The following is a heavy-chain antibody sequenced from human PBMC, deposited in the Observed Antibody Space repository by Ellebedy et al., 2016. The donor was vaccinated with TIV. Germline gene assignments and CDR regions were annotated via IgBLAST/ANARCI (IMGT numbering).Heavy chain of an antibody. Sequence: GESLKISCAVSAFTFSAYGMHWVRQAPAKGLEWVAVISHDGRKTYSADSVQGRFTISRDNSNNTLYLQMTSLRTEDTAVNYCAKERHPRHPRWMGPTYFDYWGQGTLVAVSS. J-gene: IGHJ4*02. CDR3: AKERHPRHPRWMGPTYFDY. CDR2: ISHDGRKT. CDR1: AFTFSAYG. D-gene: IGHD4-23*01. V-gene: IGHV3-30*18.